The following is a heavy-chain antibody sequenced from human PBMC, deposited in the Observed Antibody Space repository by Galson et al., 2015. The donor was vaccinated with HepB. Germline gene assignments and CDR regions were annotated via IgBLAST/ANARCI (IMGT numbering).Heavy chain of an antibody. J-gene: IGHJ6*03. CDR1: GFTFSRYS. D-gene: IGHD2-2*01. Sequence: SLRLSCAASGFTFSRYSMNWVRQAPGKGLEWVSSISSSSSYIYYADSVKGRFTISRDNAKNSLYLQMNSLRAEDTAVYYCARAGADCSSTSCYRGGYYYYMDVWGEGTTVTISS. CDR3: ARAGADCSSTSCYRGGYYYYMDV. CDR2: ISSSSSYI. V-gene: IGHV3-21*01.